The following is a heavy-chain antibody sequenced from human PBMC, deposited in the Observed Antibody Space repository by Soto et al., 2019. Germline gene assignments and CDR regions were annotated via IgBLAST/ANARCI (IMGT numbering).Heavy chain of an antibody. V-gene: IGHV4-4*07. CDR3: AIYGEDISGRNSFDA. Sequence: PSETLSLTCTVSGASISDYYWSWIRQPAGQALEWIGRVYVTGTTYFNPSLKSRVTMSVDTSNNQVSLKLSSVTAADSAIYYCAIYGEDISGRNSFDAWGPRSLVTVSS. CDR2: VYVTGTT. CDR1: GASISDYY. D-gene: IGHD3-16*01. J-gene: IGHJ5*02.